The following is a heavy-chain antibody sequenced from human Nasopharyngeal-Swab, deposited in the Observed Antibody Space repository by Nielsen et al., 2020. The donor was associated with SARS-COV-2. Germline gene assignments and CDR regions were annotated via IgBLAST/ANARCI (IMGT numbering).Heavy chain of an antibody. D-gene: IGHD7-27*01. J-gene: IGHJ4*02. CDR2: FDHEDGET. CDR3: ATDLGVRSSGDNDY. V-gene: IGHV1-24*01. CDR1: GYTLPELS. Sequence: ASVKVSCQVSGYTLPELSMHWVRQAPAKGLEWMGGFDHEDGETINAQKFQGRVTMTEDTSTDTAYMELSSLRSEDTAVYYWATDLGVRSSGDNDYWGQGTLVTVSS.